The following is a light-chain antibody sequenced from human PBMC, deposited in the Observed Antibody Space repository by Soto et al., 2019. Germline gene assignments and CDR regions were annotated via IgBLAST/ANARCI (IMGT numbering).Light chain of an antibody. Sequence: ATPMTQSPSSLSASVGDRVTITCRASQDIGNDLGWYQQKPGKAPNLLIYAASSLQSGVPSRFSGSGSGTDFTLTISSLQPEDCATYYCLQDYNYPPTFGPGTRVEIK. CDR3: LQDYNYPPT. CDR1: QDIGND. CDR2: AAS. J-gene: IGKJ1*01. V-gene: IGKV1-6*01.